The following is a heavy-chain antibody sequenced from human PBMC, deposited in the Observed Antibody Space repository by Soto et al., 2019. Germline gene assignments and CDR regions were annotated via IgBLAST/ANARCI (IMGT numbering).Heavy chain of an antibody. CDR2: IYWDDGK. CDR1: GFSLNASGAR. D-gene: IGHD5-18*01. J-gene: IGHJ4*02. V-gene: IGHV2-5*02. Sequence: SGPTLVNPTQTLTLTCTLSGFSLNASGARVGWIRQPPGKALEWLALIYWDDGKRYSPSLKNRLTVTKDTLKNQVVLTMTNMDPADTGTYYCAHGEYSSDGWCLFDYWEQGTLVTVSS. CDR3: AHGEYSSDGWCLFDY.